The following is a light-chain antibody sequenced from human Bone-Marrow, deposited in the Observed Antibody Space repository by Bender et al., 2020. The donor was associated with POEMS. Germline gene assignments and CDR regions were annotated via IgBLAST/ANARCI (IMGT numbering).Light chain of an antibody. V-gene: IGLV3-1*01. CDR1: KLGDKY. CDR3: QAWDSSTVV. CDR2: QDT. J-gene: IGLJ2*01. Sequence: SYELTQPPSVSVSPGQTASITCSGDKLGDKYVWWYQQKPGQSPVVVIYQDTKRPSGIPERFSGSKSGNTATLTISGTQAMDEADYYCQAWDSSTVVFGGGTKLTVL.